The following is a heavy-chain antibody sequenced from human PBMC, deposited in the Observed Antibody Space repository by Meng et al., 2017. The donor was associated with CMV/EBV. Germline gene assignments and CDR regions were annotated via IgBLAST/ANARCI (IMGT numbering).Heavy chain of an antibody. CDR1: GYTFTSYY. D-gene: IGHD2-2*03. V-gene: IGHV1-46*01. J-gene: IGHJ6*02. CDR2: INPSGGST. Sequence: ASVKVSCKASGYTFTSYYMHWVRQAPGQGLEWMGIINPSGGSTSYAQKFQGRVTMTRDTSTSTVYMELSSLRSEDTAVYYCARDLDIVVVPAAYAEGDYGMDVWGQGTTVTVSS. CDR3: ARDLDIVVVPAAYAEGDYGMDV.